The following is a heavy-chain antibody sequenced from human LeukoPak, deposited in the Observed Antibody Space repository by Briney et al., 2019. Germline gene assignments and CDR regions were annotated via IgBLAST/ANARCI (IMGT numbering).Heavy chain of an antibody. J-gene: IGHJ5*02. D-gene: IGHD4-17*01. CDR1: RYTFTSYY. CDR2: INPSGGST. CDR3: ARDVHGDYGSGWFDP. V-gene: IGHV1-46*01. Sequence: ASVKVSCKASRYTFTSYYMHWVRQAPGQGLEWMGIINPSGGSTSYAQKFQGRVTMTRDTSTSTVYMELSSLRSEDTAVYYCARDVHGDYGSGWFDPWGQGTLVSV.